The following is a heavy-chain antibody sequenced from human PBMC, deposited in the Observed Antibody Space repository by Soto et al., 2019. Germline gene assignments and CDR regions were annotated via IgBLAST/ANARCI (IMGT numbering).Heavy chain of an antibody. Sequence: QVQLVQSGAEVKKPGSSVKVSCKASGGTFSSYAISWLRQAPGQGLEWRGGFIPMFNRPHSARKFQGRVTITADESTSTADMDLSSLRSEDTAVYYCARGQFHHVSNYYYALDVWGQGTTVTVSS. CDR2: FIPMFNRP. CDR3: ARGQFHHVSNYYYALDV. CDR1: GGTFSSYA. V-gene: IGHV1-69*01. J-gene: IGHJ6*02.